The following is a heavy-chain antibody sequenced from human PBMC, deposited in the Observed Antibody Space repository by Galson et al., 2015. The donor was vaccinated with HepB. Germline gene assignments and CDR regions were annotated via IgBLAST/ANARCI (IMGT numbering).Heavy chain of an antibody. CDR2: ISSSSSYI. D-gene: IGHD4-17*01. Sequence: SLRLSCAASGFTFSSYSMNWVRQAPGKGLEWVSSISSSSSYIYYADSVKGRFTISRDNAKNSLYLQMNSLRAEDTAVYYCARDSPYGDYGIIDYWGQGTLVTVSS. J-gene: IGHJ4*02. CDR3: ARDSPYGDYGIIDY. V-gene: IGHV3-21*01. CDR1: GFTFSSYS.